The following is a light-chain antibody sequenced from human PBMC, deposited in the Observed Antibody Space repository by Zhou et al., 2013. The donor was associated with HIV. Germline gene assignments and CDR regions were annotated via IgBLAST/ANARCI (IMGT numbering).Light chain of an antibody. CDR2: GAI. Sequence: EIVMTQSPATLSVSPGERATLSCRASQSVSTNLAWYQQKPGQAPRLLIYGAITRATGIPARFSGSRSGTEFTLTISSMQSEDSAVYYCQQYHARPPALTFGGGARWRSN. CDR3: QQYHARPPALT. CDR1: QSVSTN. V-gene: IGKV3-15*01. J-gene: IGKJ4*01.